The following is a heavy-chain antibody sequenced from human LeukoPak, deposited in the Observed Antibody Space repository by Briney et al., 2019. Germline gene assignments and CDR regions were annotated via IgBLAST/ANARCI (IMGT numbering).Heavy chain of an antibody. CDR2: IKRKIDGGTT. D-gene: IGHD2-21*02. Sequence: PGGSLRLSCAASGFTFSNAWMSWVRQAPGKGLEWVGRIKRKIDGGTTDYAAPVQGRFTISRDDSKNTLYLQMNSLKTEDTAVYYCTREPDCEGWFDPWGQGTLVTVSS. J-gene: IGHJ5*02. CDR1: GFTFSNAW. CDR3: TREPDCEGWFDP. V-gene: IGHV3-15*01.